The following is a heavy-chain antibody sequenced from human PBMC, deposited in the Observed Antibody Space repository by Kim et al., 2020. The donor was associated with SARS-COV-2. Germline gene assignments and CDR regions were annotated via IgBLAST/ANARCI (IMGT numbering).Heavy chain of an antibody. CDR3: ARGDSTTSYYYYMDV. D-gene: IGHD6-13*01. CDR2: IWNDGTNK. J-gene: IGHJ6*03. V-gene: IGHV3-33*01. CDR1: GFTFRSYG. Sequence: GGSLRLSCAASGFTFRSYGMHWVRQAPGKGLEWVAVIWNDGTNKYYADSVRGRFTISRDNSKDTVYLQTNSLRAEDTAVYYCARGDSTTSYYYYMDVWGKGTTVTVSS.